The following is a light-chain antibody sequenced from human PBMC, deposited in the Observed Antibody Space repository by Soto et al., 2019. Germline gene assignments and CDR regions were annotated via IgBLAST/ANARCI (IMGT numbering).Light chain of an antibody. CDR1: QSVCSRC. V-gene: IGKV3-20*01. CDR3: QHYGTTPWT. J-gene: IGKJ1*01. CDR2: GAS. Sequence: ETVLTQSPGTLSLSPGERVTLSCRASQSVCSRCFAWYQQKPGQSPRLLIYGASTRATGIPDRFSGSGSGTDFTLTISRLEPEDFAVYCCQHYGTTPWTFGQGTQVGIK.